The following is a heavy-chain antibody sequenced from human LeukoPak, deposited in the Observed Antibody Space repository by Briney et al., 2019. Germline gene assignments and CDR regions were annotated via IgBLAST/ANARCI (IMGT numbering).Heavy chain of an antibody. V-gene: IGHV1-8*03. CDR3: ARDPARYSSSSGDY. J-gene: IGHJ4*02. Sequence: GASVKVSCKASGYTFTSYDINWVRQATGQGHEWMGWMNPNSGNTGYAQKFQGRVTITRNTSISKAYMELSSLRSEDTAVYYCARDPARYSSSSGDYWGQGTLVTVSS. CDR2: MNPNSGNT. D-gene: IGHD6-6*01. CDR1: GYTFTSYD.